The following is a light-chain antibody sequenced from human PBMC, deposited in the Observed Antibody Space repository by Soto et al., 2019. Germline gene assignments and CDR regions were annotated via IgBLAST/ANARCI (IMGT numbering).Light chain of an antibody. Sequence: SARTQPASVAGSPGQAIIISCIGISAGVSSSIFVSWYQHRPGKAPRLILYDVSHRPSGVSNRFSGSKAGDTASLTISGLQLEDEADYYCTSYRRGPLYVFGTGTKVTVL. J-gene: IGLJ1*01. CDR3: TSYRRGPLYV. V-gene: IGLV2-14*03. CDR1: SAGVSSSIF. CDR2: DVS.